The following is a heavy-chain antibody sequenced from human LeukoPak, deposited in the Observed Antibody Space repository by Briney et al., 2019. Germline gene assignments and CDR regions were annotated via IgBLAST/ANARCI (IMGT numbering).Heavy chain of an antibody. V-gene: IGHV3-66*02. CDR2: IYSGGST. CDR1: GFTVSSNY. J-gene: IGHJ3*02. D-gene: IGHD3-10*01. Sequence: GGSLRLSCAASGFTVSSNYMSWVRQAPGKGLEWVSVIYSGGSTYYADSVKGLFTISRDNSKNTLYLQMNSLRAEDTAVYYCARASTMVRGVIGAFDIWGQGTMVTVSS. CDR3: ARASTMVRGVIGAFDI.